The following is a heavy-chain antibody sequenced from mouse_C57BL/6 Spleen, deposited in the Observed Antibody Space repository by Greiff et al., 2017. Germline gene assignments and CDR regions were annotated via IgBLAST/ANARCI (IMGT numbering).Heavy chain of an antibody. J-gene: IGHJ4*01. CDR2: IHPNSGST. D-gene: IGHD2-5*01. Sequence: QVQLQQPGAELVKPGASVKLSCKASGYTFTSYWMHWVKQRPGQGLEWIGMIHPNSGSTNYNEKFKSKATLTVDKSSSTAYMQLSSLTSEDSAVYYCARSPYYSTPYAMDYWGQGTSVTVAS. V-gene: IGHV1-64*01. CDR3: ARSPYYSTPYAMDY. CDR1: GYTFTSYW.